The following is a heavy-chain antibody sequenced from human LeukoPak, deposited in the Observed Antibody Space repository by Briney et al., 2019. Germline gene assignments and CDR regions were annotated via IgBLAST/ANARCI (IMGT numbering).Heavy chain of an antibody. CDR3: AKASTGYYDY. CDR1: GFTFSTYA. D-gene: IGHD3-10*01. CDR2: ILYDGSNK. Sequence: GGSLRLSCSASGFTFSTYAMHWVRQTPGKGLEWAALILYDGSNKYYADSVKGRFTISRDNAKNTLYLQMNSLRADDTAVYYCAKASTGYYDYWGQGTLVTVSS. J-gene: IGHJ4*02. V-gene: IGHV3-30*04.